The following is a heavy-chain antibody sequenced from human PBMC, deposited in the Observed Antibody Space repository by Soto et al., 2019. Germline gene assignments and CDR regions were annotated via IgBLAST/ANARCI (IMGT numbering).Heavy chain of an antibody. J-gene: IGHJ4*02. CDR2: IYYSGST. CDR3: ARVAQREIKWLPDY. CDR1: GGSISSGDYY. V-gene: IGHV4-30-4*01. D-gene: IGHD3-22*01. Sequence: QVQLQESGPGLVKPSQTLSLTCTVSGGSISSGDYYWSWIRQPPGKGLEWIGYIYYSGSTYYNPSLERLGTIAVNTSKKQFSLKLSAVTAADTAVYYCARVAQREIKWLPDYWGQGTLVTVSS.